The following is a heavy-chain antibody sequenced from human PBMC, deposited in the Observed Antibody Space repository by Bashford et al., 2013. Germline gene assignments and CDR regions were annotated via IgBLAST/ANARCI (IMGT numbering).Heavy chain of an antibody. D-gene: IGHD5-24*01. CDR1: GGPFSNYT. J-gene: IGHJ6*02. CDR2: IIPMFGLA. V-gene: IGHV1-69*13. CDR3: ATDGQMDHSDYYYYGMDI. Sequence: SVKVSCKASGGPFSNYTINWVRQAPGEGLEWMGGIIPMFGLANYAQKFQGGVTITAHESSTTAYMELTGLRSEDTAVYYCATDGQMDHSDYYYYGMDIWGQGTTVTVSS.